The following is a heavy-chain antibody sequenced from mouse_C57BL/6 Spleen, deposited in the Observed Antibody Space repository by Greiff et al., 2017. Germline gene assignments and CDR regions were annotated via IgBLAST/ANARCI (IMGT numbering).Heavy chain of an antibody. J-gene: IGHJ3*01. CDR2: IHPSDSDT. Sequence: VQLQQPGAELVKPGASVKVSCKASGYTFTSYWMNWVKQRPGQGLEWIGRIHPSDSDTNYNQKFNGKATLTVDKSSSTAYMQRSSLTSEDSAVYYCARGVRSKSWFAYWGQGTLVTVSA. V-gene: IGHV1-74*01. D-gene: IGHD1-1*01. CDR1: GYTFTSYW. CDR3: ARGVRSKSWFAY.